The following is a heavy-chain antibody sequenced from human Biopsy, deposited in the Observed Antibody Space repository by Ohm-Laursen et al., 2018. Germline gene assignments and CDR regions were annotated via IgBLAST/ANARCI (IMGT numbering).Heavy chain of an antibody. J-gene: IGHJ3*02. CDR2: IYSSGIT. Sequence: TLSLTCSISGGSISGYYWNWIRQSPGKGLEWIAYIYSSGITNYNPSLKSRLTISIDTSKNQFSLKLNSMTTADTAVYYCARGQDYGGNKAFDIWGQGTKVTVSP. V-gene: IGHV4-59*01. D-gene: IGHD4-23*01. CDR3: ARGQDYGGNKAFDI. CDR1: GGSISGYY.